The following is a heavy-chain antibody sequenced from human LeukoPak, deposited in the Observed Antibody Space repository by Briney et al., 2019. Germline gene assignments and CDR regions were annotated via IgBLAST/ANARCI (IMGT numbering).Heavy chain of an antibody. CDR3: AKAGWYTAKTYATYDDAYDI. V-gene: IGHV3-23*01. D-gene: IGHD1-14*01. CDR2: ISAGGGGP. Sequence: PGGSLRLSCAASGFTFNNYAMSWVRQAPGKGLEWVSAISAGGGGPYYADSVKGRFTISRDNSKKKVFLQMNSLRADDTAVYYCAKAGWYTAKTYATYDDAYDIWGRGTMVTVSS. J-gene: IGHJ3*02. CDR1: GFTFNNYA.